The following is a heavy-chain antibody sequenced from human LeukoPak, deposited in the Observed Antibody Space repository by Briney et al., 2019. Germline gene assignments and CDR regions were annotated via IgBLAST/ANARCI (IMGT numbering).Heavy chain of an antibody. Sequence: GGSLTLSCAASGFTFSNAWMNWVRQAPGKGLEWVGRIKSKADGGTTDYAAPVKGRFTISRDDSKNTLYLQMNSLRTEDTAVYYCTVTVWTRGPPSEYWGQGTLVTVSS. V-gene: IGHV3-15*01. J-gene: IGHJ4*02. D-gene: IGHD3-10*02. CDR1: GFTFSNAW. CDR2: IKSKADGGTT. CDR3: TVTVWTRGPPSEY.